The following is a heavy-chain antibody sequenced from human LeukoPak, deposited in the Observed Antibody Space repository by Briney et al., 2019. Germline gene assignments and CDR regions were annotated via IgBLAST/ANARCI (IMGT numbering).Heavy chain of an antibody. V-gene: IGHV3-49*04. J-gene: IGHJ4*02. CDR2: ISSQTYGATA. CDR1: GFTFRDLA. Sequence: GGSLRLSCTTSGFTFRDLAVIWVRQAPGKGLEWISSISSQTYGATAEYGASVRGRFSISRDDSQSIAYLQMNSLKTEDTAVYYCTRLPPEGRYCSSISCSAFDYWGRGTLVTVSS. D-gene: IGHD2-2*01. CDR3: TRLPPEGRYCSSISCSAFDY.